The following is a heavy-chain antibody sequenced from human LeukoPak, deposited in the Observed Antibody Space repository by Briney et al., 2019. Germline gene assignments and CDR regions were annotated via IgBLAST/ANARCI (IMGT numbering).Heavy chain of an antibody. Sequence: SETLSLTCTVSGGSINSSSYYWGWVRQPPGKGLEWIGSMYYRGSTYYNPSLKSRVTISVDTSKNQFSLKLSSVTAADTAVYYCARAPLSRRYSITHYYYYMDVWGKGTTVTVSS. CDR2: MYYRGST. D-gene: IGHD6-13*01. CDR3: ARAPLSRRYSITHYYYYMDV. CDR1: GGSINSSSYY. V-gene: IGHV4-39*07. J-gene: IGHJ6*03.